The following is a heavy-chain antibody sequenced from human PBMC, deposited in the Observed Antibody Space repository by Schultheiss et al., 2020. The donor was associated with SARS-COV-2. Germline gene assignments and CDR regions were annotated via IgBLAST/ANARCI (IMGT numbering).Heavy chain of an antibody. Sequence: GGSLRLSCAASGFTFSDYYMSWIRQAPGKGLEWVSAISGSSSYIYYADSVKGRFTISRDNAKNSLYLQMNSLRAEDTAVYYCARVGRSSGWYPFDYWGQGTLVTVSS. CDR2: ISGSSSYI. CDR1: GFTFSDYY. J-gene: IGHJ4*02. D-gene: IGHD6-19*01. V-gene: IGHV3-11*06. CDR3: ARVGRSSGWYPFDY.